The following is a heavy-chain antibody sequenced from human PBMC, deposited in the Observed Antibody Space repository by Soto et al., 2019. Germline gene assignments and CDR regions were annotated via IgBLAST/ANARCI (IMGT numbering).Heavy chain of an antibody. D-gene: IGHD2-15*01. CDR3: ARGHGYCSGGSCYSGGWFDP. Sequence: QVQLQQWGAGLLKPSETLSLTCAVYGGSFSGYYWSWIRQPPGKGLEWIGEINHSGSTNYNPSLKSRVTISVDTSKNQISLKLSSVTAADTAVYYCARGHGYCSGGSCYSGGWFDPWGQGTLVTVSS. CDR2: INHSGST. CDR1: GGSFSGYY. V-gene: IGHV4-34*01. J-gene: IGHJ5*02.